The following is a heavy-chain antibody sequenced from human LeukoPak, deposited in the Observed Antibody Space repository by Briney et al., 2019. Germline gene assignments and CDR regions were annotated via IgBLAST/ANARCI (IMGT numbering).Heavy chain of an antibody. CDR1: GFTFSTYW. Sequence: PGGSLRLSCAASGFTFSTYWMTWVRQAPGKGLECVANIKQDGSEKYYVDSMKGRITISRDNAKNSLYLQMSSLRAEDTAVYYCVRDGGYSGYEYWGQGTLVTVSS. CDR3: VRDGGYSGYEY. D-gene: IGHD5-12*01. J-gene: IGHJ4*02. V-gene: IGHV3-7*04. CDR2: IKQDGSEK.